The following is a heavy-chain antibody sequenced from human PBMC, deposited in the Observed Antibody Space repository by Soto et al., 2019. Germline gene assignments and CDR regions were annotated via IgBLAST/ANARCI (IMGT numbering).Heavy chain of an antibody. Sequence: SVKVSCKASGGTFSSYTISWGRQAPGQGLEWMGRIIPILGIANYAQKFQGRVTITADKSTSTAYMELSSLRSEDTAVYYCARSHDYYGMDVWGQGTTVTVSS. V-gene: IGHV1-69*02. CDR2: IIPILGIA. CDR1: GGTFSSYT. CDR3: ARSHDYYGMDV. J-gene: IGHJ6*02.